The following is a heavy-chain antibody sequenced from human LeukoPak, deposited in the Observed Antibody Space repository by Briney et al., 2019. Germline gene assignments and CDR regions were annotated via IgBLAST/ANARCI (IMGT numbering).Heavy chain of an antibody. CDR3: ARYYYDSRRDYYYYGMDV. CDR2: IYYSGST. J-gene: IGHJ6*02. D-gene: IGHD3-22*01. CDR1: GGSISSGGYY. V-gene: IGHV4-31*03. Sequence: SETLSLTCTVSGGSISSGGYYWSWIRQHPGKGLEWIGYIYYSGSTYYNPSLKSRVTISVDTSKNQFSLKLSSVTAADTAVYYCARYYYDSRRDYYYYGMDVWGQGTTVTVSS.